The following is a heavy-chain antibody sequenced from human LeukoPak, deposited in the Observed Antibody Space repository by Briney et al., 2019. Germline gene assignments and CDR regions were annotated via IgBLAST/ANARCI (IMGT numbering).Heavy chain of an antibody. D-gene: IGHD1-7*01. Sequence: GASVNVSCTASGYTFTSYGISWVRQAPGQGLEWMGWISAYNGNTNYAQKLQGRVTMTIDTSASTAYMELRSLRSDDTAVYYCAREGALELRYWFDPWGQGTLVTVSS. CDR3: AREGALELRYWFDP. CDR1: GYTFTSYG. CDR2: ISAYNGNT. V-gene: IGHV1-18*01. J-gene: IGHJ5*02.